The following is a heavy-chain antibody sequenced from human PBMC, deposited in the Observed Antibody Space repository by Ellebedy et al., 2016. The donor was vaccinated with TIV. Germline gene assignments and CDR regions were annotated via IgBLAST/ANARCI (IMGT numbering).Heavy chain of an antibody. V-gene: IGHV3-64*04. D-gene: IGHD5/OR15-5a*01. Sequence: PGGSLRLSCSVSGFTFSSYAMHRVRQAPGKGLEYVSAISTNGGITYYSDSVRGRFTISRDNSKNRLYLLMNSLRGDDTAIYYCARALNHVDTVSTAPLDCWGQGTLVTVSS. CDR3: ARALNHVDTVSTAPLDC. J-gene: IGHJ4*02. CDR1: GFTFSSYA. CDR2: ISTNGGIT.